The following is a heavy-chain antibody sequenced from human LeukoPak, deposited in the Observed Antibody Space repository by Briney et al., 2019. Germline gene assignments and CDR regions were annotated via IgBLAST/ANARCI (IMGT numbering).Heavy chain of an antibody. CDR1: GFTFSSYW. D-gene: IGHD6-19*01. CDR3: ATPPGPGYSRGWYYFDY. Sequence: PGGSLRLSCAASGFTFSSYWMHWVRQAPGKGLEWVANIKQDGSEKYYVDSVKGRFTISRDNSKNTLYLQMNSLRAEDTAVYYCATPPGPGYSRGWYYFDYWGQGTLVTVSS. V-gene: IGHV3-7*03. CDR2: IKQDGSEK. J-gene: IGHJ4*02.